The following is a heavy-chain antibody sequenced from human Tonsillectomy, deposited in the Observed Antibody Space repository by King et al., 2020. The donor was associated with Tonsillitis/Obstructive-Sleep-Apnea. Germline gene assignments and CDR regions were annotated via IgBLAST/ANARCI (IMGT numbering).Heavy chain of an antibody. CDR3: ARGPPYGDYGDDAFYI. CDR1: GGSISSYY. CDR2: IYYSGST. J-gene: IGHJ3*02. V-gene: IGHV4-59*01. D-gene: IGHD4-17*01. Sequence: QLQESGPGLVKPSETLSLTCTVSGGSISSYYWSWIRQPPGKGLEWIGYIYYSGSTNYNPSLKSRVTIPVDTSKNQFSLKLSSVTAADTAVYYFARGPPYGDYGDDAFYIWGQGTMVTVSS.